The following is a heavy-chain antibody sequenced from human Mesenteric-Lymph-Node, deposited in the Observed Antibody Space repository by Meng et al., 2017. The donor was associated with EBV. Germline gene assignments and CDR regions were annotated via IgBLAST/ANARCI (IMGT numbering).Heavy chain of an antibody. V-gene: IGHV4-39*07. Sequence: LALQESGPGLVKPSEPLPLTCTGSGGSISSSNYYWGWIRQPPGKGLEWIGSVYYSGSTYYNPSLRSRVTISVDTSKNQFSLKLDSVTAADTAIYYCARWAIVTHDFDHWGQGILVTVSS. D-gene: IGHD1-26*01. CDR2: VYYSGST. CDR1: GGSISSSNYY. CDR3: ARWAIVTHDFDH. J-gene: IGHJ4*01.